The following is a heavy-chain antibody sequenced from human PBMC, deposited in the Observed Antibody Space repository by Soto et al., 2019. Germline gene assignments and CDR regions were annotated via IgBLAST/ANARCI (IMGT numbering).Heavy chain of an antibody. CDR2: IKSKADGGAT. D-gene: IGHD3-22*01. CDR3: TTQYYYDSSGSLLN. CDR1: GFSFSNAW. Sequence: EVQLVESGGGLVKPGGSLRLSCAASGFSFSNAWMTWVRQAPGKGLEWVGRIKSKADGGATDYAAPVRGRFTISGDESKSTLYLQMNSLKTEDTAVYYCTTQYYYDSSGSLLNWGQGARVTVSS. J-gene: IGHJ4*02. V-gene: IGHV3-15*01.